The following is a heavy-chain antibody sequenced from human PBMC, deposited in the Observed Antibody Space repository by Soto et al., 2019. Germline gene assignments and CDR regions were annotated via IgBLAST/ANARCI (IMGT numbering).Heavy chain of an antibody. V-gene: IGHV1-69*06. CDR1: GGTLSSYP. CDR3: AIGTTVIIWAPRDFYYYGLDV. Sequence: QVQLVQSGPEVRKPGSSVKISCQAPGGTLSSYPISWVRQAPGQGLEWMGGIIPLHGASNYTEKFQGRVSITADKSTSTAYLELRNLTSDDTAVYYCAIGTTVIIWAPRDFYYYGLDVWGQGTTVTVSS. D-gene: IGHD4-17*01. J-gene: IGHJ6*02. CDR2: IIPLHGAS.